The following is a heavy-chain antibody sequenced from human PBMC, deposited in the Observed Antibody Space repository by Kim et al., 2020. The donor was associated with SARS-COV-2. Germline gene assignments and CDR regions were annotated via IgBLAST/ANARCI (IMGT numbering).Heavy chain of an antibody. D-gene: IGHD3-3*01. CDR1: GGSISSYY. J-gene: IGHJ3*02. V-gene: IGHV4-59*01. CDR2: IYYSGST. CDR3: ARTRGFLEGSVAWGVYAFDI. Sequence: SETLSLTCTVSGGSISSYYWSWIRQPPGKGLEWIGYIYYSGSTNYNPSLKSRVTISVDTSKNQFSLKLSSVTAADTAVYYCARTRGFLEGSVAWGVYAFDIWGQGTLVTVSS.